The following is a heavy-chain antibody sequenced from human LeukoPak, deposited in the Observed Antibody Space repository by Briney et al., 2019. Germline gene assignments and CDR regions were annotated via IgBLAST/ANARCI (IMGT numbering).Heavy chain of an antibody. J-gene: IGHJ4*02. V-gene: IGHV4-61*01. CDR3: ARGVLPAHYHDSSGYVY. CDR2: IYYSGST. D-gene: IGHD3-22*01. Sequence: SETLSLTCTVSGGSVNSGSYYWSWIRQRPGKALEWIGYIYYSGSTNYNPSLKSRVTISVDTSKNQFSLKLSSVTAADTAVYYCARGVLPAHYHDSSGYVYWGQGTLVTVSS. CDR1: GGSVNSGSYY.